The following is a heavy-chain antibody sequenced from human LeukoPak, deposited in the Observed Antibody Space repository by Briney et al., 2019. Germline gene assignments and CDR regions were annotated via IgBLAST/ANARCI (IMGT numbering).Heavy chain of an antibody. D-gene: IGHD5-18*01. Sequence: SETLSLTCTVSGGSISSSSYYWGWIRQPPGKGLEWIGSIYYSGSTYYNPSLKSRVTISVDTSKNQFSLKLSSVPAADTALHYCARRPDTAMVPYYYYYYMDVWGKGTTVTVSS. V-gene: IGHV4-39*01. CDR1: GGSISSSSYY. CDR2: IYYSGST. CDR3: ARRPDTAMVPYYYYYYMDV. J-gene: IGHJ6*03.